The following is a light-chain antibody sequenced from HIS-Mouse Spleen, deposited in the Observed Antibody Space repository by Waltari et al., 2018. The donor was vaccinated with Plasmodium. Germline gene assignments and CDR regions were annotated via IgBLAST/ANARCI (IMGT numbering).Light chain of an antibody. V-gene: IGKV1-13*02. CDR2: DAS. CDR3: QQFNSYPT. Sequence: AIQLTQSPSSLSASVGDRVTITCRASQGISSVLAWYQQKPGKAPKLLIYDASSLESGVPSRCGGSGAGTDFTLTISSLQPEDFATYYCQQFNSYPTFGQGTKLEIK. J-gene: IGKJ2*01. CDR1: QGISSV.